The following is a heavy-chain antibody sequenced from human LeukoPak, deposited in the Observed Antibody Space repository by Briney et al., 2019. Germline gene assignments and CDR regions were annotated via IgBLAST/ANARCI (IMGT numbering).Heavy chain of an antibody. J-gene: IGHJ4*02. D-gene: IGHD6-13*01. CDR2: ISSSSSYI. CDR3: ARDRPGIAAALLDY. CDR1: GFTFSSYS. Sequence: PGGSLRLSCAASGFTFSSYSMNWVRQAPGKGLEWVSSISSSSSYIYYADSVKGRFTISRDNAKNSLYLQMNSPRAEDTAVYYCARDRPGIAAALLDYWGQGTLVTVSS. V-gene: IGHV3-21*01.